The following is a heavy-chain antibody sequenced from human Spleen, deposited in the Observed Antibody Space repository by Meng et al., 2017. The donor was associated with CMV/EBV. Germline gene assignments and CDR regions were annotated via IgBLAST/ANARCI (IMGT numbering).Heavy chain of an antibody. Sequence: ETLSLTCTVSGGSVSSTSYYWSWIRQAPGKGLEWVANIKQDGSEKYYVDSVKGRFTISRDNAKNSLYLQMNSLRAEDTAVYYCARDQGSSGWGRLYYYYYYGMDVWGQGTTVTVSS. CDR3: ARDQGSSGWGRLYYYYYYGMDV. D-gene: IGHD6-19*01. J-gene: IGHJ6*02. CDR1: GGSVSSTSYY. V-gene: IGHV3-7*01. CDR2: IKQDGSEK.